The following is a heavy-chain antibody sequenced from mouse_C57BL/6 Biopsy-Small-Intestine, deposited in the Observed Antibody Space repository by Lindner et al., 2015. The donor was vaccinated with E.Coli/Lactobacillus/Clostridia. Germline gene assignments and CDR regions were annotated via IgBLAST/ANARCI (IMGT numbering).Heavy chain of an antibody. D-gene: IGHD2-2*01. CDR3: ARDLYFGSGTYIPDY. CDR1: DTPSPAT. Sequence: SVKSPARLLDTPSPATICTGCDRPLDRLERMGWINLNNDIKEYAQNFQGRVTMTRDTSISTAHMELSRLTSDDTAVYYCARDLYFGSGTYIPDYWGQGTLVTVSS. V-gene: IGHV1-84*02. CDR2: INLNNDIK. J-gene: IGHJ4*01.